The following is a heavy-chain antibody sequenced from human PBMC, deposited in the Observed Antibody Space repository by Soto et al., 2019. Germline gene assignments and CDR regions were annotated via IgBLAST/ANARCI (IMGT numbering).Heavy chain of an antibody. CDR1: GGSFSGYY. J-gene: IGHJ5*02. D-gene: IGHD3-3*01. CDR3: ARDFYYDFWSGYSPLNWFDP. CDR2: INHSGST. Sequence: SETLSLTCAVYGGSFSGYYWSWIRQPPGKGLEWIGEINHSGSTNYNPSLKSRVTISVDTSKNQFSLKLSSVTAADTAVYYCARDFYYDFWSGYSPLNWFDPWGQGTLVTVSS. V-gene: IGHV4-34*01.